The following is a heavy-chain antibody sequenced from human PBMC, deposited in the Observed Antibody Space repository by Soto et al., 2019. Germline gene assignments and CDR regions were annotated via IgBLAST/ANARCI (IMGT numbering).Heavy chain of an antibody. J-gene: IGHJ6*02. D-gene: IGHD3-16*02. CDR2: IIPIFGTA. CDR1: GGTFSSYA. V-gene: IGHV1-69*13. Sequence: SVKVSCKASGGTFSSYAISWVRQAPGQGLEWMGGIIPIFGTANYAQKFQGRVTITADESTSTAYMELSSLRSEDTAVYYCARATNYVWGSYRSNYYYYGMDVWGQGTTVTVSS. CDR3: ARATNYVWGSYRSNYYYYGMDV.